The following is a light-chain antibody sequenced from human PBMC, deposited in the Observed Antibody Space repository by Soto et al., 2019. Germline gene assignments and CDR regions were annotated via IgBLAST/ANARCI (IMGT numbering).Light chain of an antibody. CDR2: GAS. CDR1: HSVSSSY. V-gene: IGKV3-20*01. J-gene: IGKJ5*01. Sequence: EIVLTQSPGTLSLSPGERATLSCRASHSVSSSYLAWYQQKPGQAPRLLIYGASSRATGIPDRFSGSGSGTDFPLPISRLEPADFAVYYCQQYGISPPITFGQGTRLEIK. CDR3: QQYGISPPIT.